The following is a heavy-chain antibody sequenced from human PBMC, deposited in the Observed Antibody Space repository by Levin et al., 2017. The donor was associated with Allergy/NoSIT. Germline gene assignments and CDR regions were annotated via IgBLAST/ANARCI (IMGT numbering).Heavy chain of an antibody. CDR3: ARDLRYNWNDFPFDN. CDR2: IYYSGST. J-gene: IGHJ4*02. V-gene: IGHV4-39*07. CDR1: GGSISSTSYY. Sequence: SSETRSLTCTVSGGSISSTSYYWGWIRQPPGKGLEWIGSIYYSGSTYYNPSHKSRVTISVDTSKNQFSLRLSSVTAADTAVYYCARDLRYNWNDFPFDNWGQGTLVTVSS. D-gene: IGHD1-1*01.